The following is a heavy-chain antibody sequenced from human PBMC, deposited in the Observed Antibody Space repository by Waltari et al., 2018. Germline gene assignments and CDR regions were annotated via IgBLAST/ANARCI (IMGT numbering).Heavy chain of an antibody. CDR3: ARLRFTYYYYYHMDV. Sequence: QVQLQQWGAGLLKPSETLSLTCAVSGGSFSNYYWSWIRQSPGKGLEWIGEINQSGSTTVNPCLKSRVTILLEPSRNQVSLKVRSVTAADAAVYYCARLRFTYYYYYHMDVWGNGTTVTVSS. CDR2: INQSGST. D-gene: IGHD3-10*01. J-gene: IGHJ6*03. CDR1: GGSFSNYY. V-gene: IGHV4-34*01.